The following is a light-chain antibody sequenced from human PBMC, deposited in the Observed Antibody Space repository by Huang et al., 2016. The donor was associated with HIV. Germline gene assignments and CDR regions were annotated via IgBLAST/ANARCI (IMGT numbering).Light chain of an antibody. Sequence: EIVMTQSPPSLSVSPGESATLSCRASQAVSTTLAWYQQKSGQAPRLLIYNATPRAATLPARFSGSGSGTHFTLTISSLQSEDFAVYYCQQYNNWPLTFGGGTRVEIK. J-gene: IGKJ4*01. CDR3: QQYNNWPLT. CDR1: QAVSTT. CDR2: NAT. V-gene: IGKV3-15*01.